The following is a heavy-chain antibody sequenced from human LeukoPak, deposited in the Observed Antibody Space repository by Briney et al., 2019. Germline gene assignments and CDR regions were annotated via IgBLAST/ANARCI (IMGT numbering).Heavy chain of an antibody. Sequence: SVKVSCTASGGTFSSYAISWVRQAPGQGLEWMGRIIPILGIANYAQKFQGRLTMTRDTSTSTVYMELSSLRSEDTAVYYCARWYGDYDGAAFDIWGQGTMVTVSS. CDR3: ARWYGDYDGAAFDI. CDR1: GGTFSSYA. D-gene: IGHD4-17*01. CDR2: IIPILGIA. J-gene: IGHJ3*02. V-gene: IGHV1-69*04.